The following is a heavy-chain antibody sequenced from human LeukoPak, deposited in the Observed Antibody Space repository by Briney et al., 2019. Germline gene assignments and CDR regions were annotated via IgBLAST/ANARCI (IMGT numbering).Heavy chain of an antibody. Sequence: GGSLRLSCAASGFTFSSYEMNWVRQAPGKGLEWVSYISSSGSTIYYADSVKGRFTISRDNAKNSLYLQMNSLRAEDTAVYYCARSIYSSNDYWGQGTLVTVSS. D-gene: IGHD6-13*01. CDR2: ISSSGSTI. V-gene: IGHV3-48*03. J-gene: IGHJ4*02. CDR3: ARSIYSSNDY. CDR1: GFTFSSYE.